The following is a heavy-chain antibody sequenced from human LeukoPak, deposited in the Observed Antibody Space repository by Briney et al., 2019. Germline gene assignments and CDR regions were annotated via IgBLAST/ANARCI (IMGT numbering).Heavy chain of an antibody. V-gene: IGHV3-23*01. J-gene: IGHJ6*03. CDR1: GFTFSSYA. Sequence: GGSLRLSCAASGFTFSSYAMSWVRQAPGEGLEWVSAISGSGGSTFYADSVKGRFTISRDNSKNTLYLQMDSLRAEETAEYYCAKDGATNDHYYMDVWGKGTTATVSS. CDR2: ISGSGGST. CDR3: AKDGATNDHYYMDV. D-gene: IGHD4/OR15-4a*01.